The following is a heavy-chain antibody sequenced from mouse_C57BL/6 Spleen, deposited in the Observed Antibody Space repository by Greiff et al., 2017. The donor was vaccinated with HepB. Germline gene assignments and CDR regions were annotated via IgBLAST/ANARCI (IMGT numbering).Heavy chain of an antibody. J-gene: IGHJ2*01. V-gene: IGHV5-9-1*02. CDR2: ISSGGDYI. CDR1: GFTFSSYA. D-gene: IGHD3-3*01. Sequence: DVHLVESGEGLVKPGGSLKLSCAASGFTFSSYAMSWVRQTPEKRLEWVAYISSGGDYIYYADTVKGRFTISRDNARNTLYLQMSSLKSEDTAMYYCTREGRGFDYWGQGTTLTVSS. CDR3: TREGRGFDY.